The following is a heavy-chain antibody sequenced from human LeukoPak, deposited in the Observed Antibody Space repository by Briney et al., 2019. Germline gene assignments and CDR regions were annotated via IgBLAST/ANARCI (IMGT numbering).Heavy chain of an antibody. J-gene: IGHJ6*02. V-gene: IGHV4-34*01. Sequence: SETLSLTCAVYGGSFSGYYWSWIRQPPGKGLEWIGEINHSGSTSYNPSLKSRVTISVDTSKNQFSLKLSSVTAADTAVYYCARAKIAGIYYYYGMDVWGQGTTVTVSS. CDR1: GGSFSGYY. D-gene: IGHD6-13*01. CDR3: ARAKIAGIYYYYGMDV. CDR2: INHSGST.